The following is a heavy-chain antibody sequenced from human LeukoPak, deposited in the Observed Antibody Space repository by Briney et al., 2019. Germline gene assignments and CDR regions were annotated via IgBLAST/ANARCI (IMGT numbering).Heavy chain of an antibody. CDR1: GYTFTGYY. J-gene: IGHJ6*03. D-gene: IGHD2-21*01. Sequence: ASVKVSCKASGYTFTGYYMHWVRQAPGQGLEWMGWINPNSGGTNYAQKFQGRVTMTRDTSIGTAYMELSRLRSDDTAVYYCARLWQNYYYYYMDVWGKGTTVTVSS. CDR3: ARLWQNYYYYYMDV. CDR2: INPNSGGT. V-gene: IGHV1-2*02.